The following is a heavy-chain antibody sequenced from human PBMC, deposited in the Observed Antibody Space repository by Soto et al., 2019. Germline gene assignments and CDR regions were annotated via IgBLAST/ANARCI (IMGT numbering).Heavy chain of an antibody. Sequence: SETLSLTCAVSGGSISSSNWWSWVRQPPGKGLEWIGEIYHSGSTIYNPSLESRVTISVDKSKNQFSLKLSSVTAADTAVYYCARREQLVHFYYYYGMDVWGQGTTVTVSS. D-gene: IGHD6-13*01. CDR3: ARREQLVHFYYYYGMDV. CDR1: GGSISSSNW. J-gene: IGHJ6*02. V-gene: IGHV4-4*02. CDR2: IYHSGST.